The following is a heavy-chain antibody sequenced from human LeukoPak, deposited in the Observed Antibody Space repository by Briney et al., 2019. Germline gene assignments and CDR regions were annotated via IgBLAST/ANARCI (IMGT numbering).Heavy chain of an antibody. J-gene: IGHJ6*03. CDR2: TRNKANSYTT. V-gene: IGHV3-72*01. CDR3: ARAQWEPPYYYYMDV. CDR1: GFTFSDHY. D-gene: IGHD1-26*01. Sequence: GGSLRLSCAASGFTFSDHYMDWVRQAPGKGLEWVGRTRNKANSYTTEYAASVKGRFTISRDDSKNSLYLQMNSLKTEDTAVYYCARAQWEPPYYYYMDVWGKGTTVIVS.